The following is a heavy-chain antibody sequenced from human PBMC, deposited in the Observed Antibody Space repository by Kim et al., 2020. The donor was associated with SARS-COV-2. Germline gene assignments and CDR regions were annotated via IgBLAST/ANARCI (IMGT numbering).Heavy chain of an antibody. J-gene: IGHJ4*02. CDR3: ASVNWNDPDY. CDR2: TRNKANSYTT. CDR1: GFTFSDHY. D-gene: IGHD1-1*01. Sequence: GGSLRLSCAASGFTFSDHYMDWVRQAPGKGLEWVGRTRNKANSYTTEYAASVKGRFTISRDDSKNSLYLQMNSLKTEDTAVYYCASVNWNDPDYWGQGTLVTVSS. V-gene: IGHV3-72*01.